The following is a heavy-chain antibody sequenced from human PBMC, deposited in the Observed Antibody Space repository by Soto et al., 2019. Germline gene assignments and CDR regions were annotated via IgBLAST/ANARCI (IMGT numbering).Heavy chain of an antibody. CDR2: LYTGTDT. CDR1: GFTVSSSY. D-gene: IGHD5-18*01. V-gene: IGHV3-53*01. Sequence: GGSLRLSCAASGFTVSSSYLTWVRQAPGKGLEWVAILYTGTDTVYADSVKGRFTISRDSSKNTLYLQMHSLRAEETAMYFCERYSSTGTYSGRFMDYWGQGSLVTVSS. J-gene: IGHJ4*02. CDR3: ERYSSTGTYSGRFMDY.